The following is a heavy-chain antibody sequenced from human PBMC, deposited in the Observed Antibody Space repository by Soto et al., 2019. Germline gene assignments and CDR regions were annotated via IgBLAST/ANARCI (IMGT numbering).Heavy chain of an antibody. V-gene: IGHV3-23*01. CDR3: AKDLHCSSTSCYIFDY. Sequence: GGSLRLSCAASGFTFSSYAMSWVRQAPGKGLEWVSAISGSGGSTYYADSVKGRFTISRDNSKNTLYLQMNSLRAEDTAVYYCAKDLHCSSTSCYIFDYWGQGTLVTVSS. D-gene: IGHD2-2*02. CDR1: GFTFSSYA. J-gene: IGHJ4*02. CDR2: ISGSGGST.